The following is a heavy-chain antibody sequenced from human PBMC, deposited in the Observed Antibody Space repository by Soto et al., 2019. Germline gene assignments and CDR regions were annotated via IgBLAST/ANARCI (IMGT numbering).Heavy chain of an antibody. J-gene: IGHJ5*02. Sequence: ASVKVSCKASGYTFTGYYMHWVRQAPGQGLEWMGWINPNSGGTNYAQKFQGWVTMTRDTSISTAYMELSRLRSDDTAVYYCARDANCSSTSCKPYWFDPWGQGNLV. D-gene: IGHD2-2*01. CDR2: INPNSGGT. CDR1: GYTFTGYY. V-gene: IGHV1-2*04. CDR3: ARDANCSSTSCKPYWFDP.